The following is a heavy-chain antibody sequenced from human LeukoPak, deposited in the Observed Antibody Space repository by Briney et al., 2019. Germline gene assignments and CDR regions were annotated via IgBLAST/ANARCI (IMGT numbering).Heavy chain of an antibody. V-gene: IGHV4-39*01. D-gene: IGHD5-12*01. J-gene: IGHJ5*02. CDR3: ARQYSGYLRNWFDP. CDR1: GGSISSSSYY. Sequence: SETLSLTCNVSGGSISSSSYYWGCIRQPPGKGLEWIESMYYSGSSYYNPSLKSRVTISVDTSKNQFSLKLSSVTAADTAVYYCARQYSGYLRNWFDPWGQGTLVTVSS. CDR2: MYYSGSS.